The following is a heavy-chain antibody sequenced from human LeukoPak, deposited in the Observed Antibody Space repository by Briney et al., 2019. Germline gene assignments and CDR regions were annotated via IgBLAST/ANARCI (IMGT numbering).Heavy chain of an antibody. CDR1: GAFTSRGGYF. J-gene: IGHJ3*01. Sequence: PSETRSLTCTVSGAFTSRGGYFWRWIRQHPGKGLEWIGYIYYSGSTYYNPSLKSRVTISVDTSKNQFSLKLSSVTAADTAVYYCAILRYCSVGSCYSEGVHWGQGTMVTVSS. CDR3: AILRYCSVGSCYSEGVH. D-gene: IGHD2-15*01. CDR2: IYYSGST. V-gene: IGHV4-31*03.